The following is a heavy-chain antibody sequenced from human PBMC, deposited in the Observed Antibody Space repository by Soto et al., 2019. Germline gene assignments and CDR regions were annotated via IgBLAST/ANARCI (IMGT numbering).Heavy chain of an antibody. CDR2: IWYDGSNK. V-gene: IGHV3-33*01. CDR1: GFTLCSYG. J-gene: IGHJ3*02. CDR3: ARGHDYGDYALDI. D-gene: IGHD4-17*01. Sequence: SLRLSCAASGFTLCSYGMHGVRQAPGKGLEWVAVIWYDGSNKYYADSVKGRFTISRDNSKNTLYLQMNSLRAEDTAVYYCARGHDYGDYALDIWGQGTMVTVSS.